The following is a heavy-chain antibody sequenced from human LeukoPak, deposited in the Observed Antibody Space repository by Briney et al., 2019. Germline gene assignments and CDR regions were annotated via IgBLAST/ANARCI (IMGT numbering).Heavy chain of an antibody. J-gene: IGHJ4*02. V-gene: IGHV4-59*01. CDR2: IHYTGST. CDR1: GGSISGYF. CDR3: ARDEGLEGLDY. D-gene: IGHD5-12*01. Sequence: SETLSLTCTVSGGSISGYFWGWIRQPPGKGLEYIGNIHYTGSTNYSPSLKSRVTIAADTSKNQFSLKLSSVTAADTAVYYCARDEGLEGLDYWGQGTLVTVSS.